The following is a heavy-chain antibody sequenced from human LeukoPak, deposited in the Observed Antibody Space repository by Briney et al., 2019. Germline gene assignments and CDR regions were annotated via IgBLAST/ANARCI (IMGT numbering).Heavy chain of an antibody. D-gene: IGHD6-13*01. CDR2: IKEDGSES. CDR1: GFIFSTYW. CDR3: AREGYSSSWGHFDY. J-gene: IGHJ4*02. Sequence: GGSLRLSCAASGFIFSTYWMSWVRQAPGKGLEWVANIKEDGSESHYVDSVKGRFTISRDNSKNMVYLQMNSLRAEDTAVYYCAREGYSSSWGHFDYWGQGTPVTVSS. V-gene: IGHV3-7*03.